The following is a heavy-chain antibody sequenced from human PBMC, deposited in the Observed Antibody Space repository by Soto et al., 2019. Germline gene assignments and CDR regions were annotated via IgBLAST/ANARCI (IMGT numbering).Heavy chain of an antibody. CDR1: GYTFTSYA. CDR3: ARDAPPEDY. V-gene: IGHV1-3*01. CDR2: INAGNGNT. Sequence: ASVKVSCKASGYTFTSYAMHWVRQAPGQRLEWMEWINAGNGNTKYSQKFQGRVTITRDTSTSTAYMELRSLRSDDTAVYYCARDAPPEDYWGQGTLVTVSS. J-gene: IGHJ4*02.